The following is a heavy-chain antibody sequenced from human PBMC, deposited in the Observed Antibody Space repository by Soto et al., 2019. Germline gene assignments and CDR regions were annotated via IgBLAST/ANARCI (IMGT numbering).Heavy chain of an antibody. J-gene: IGHJ3*02. CDR3: ARGLRHDAFDI. CDR1: CGSISGYY. D-gene: IGHD3-16*01. CDR2: MYNTGST. Sequence: SETLSLTCTVSCGSISGYYWSWIRQPPGKGLEWIGYMYNTGSTVYNPSFKSRVTISVDTSKNQFSLKLNSVTAADTAVYYCARGLRHDAFDIWGQGTMVTVSS. V-gene: IGHV4-59*01.